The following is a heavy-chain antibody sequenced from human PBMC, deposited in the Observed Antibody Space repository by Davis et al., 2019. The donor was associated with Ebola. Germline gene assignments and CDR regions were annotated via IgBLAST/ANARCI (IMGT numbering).Heavy chain of an antibody. CDR1: GLTFSTYA. J-gene: IGHJ4*02. CDR3: AKGPSSGWYYFDY. CDR2: ISGSGGST. Sequence: GESPNPPCTTPGLTFSTYALSWVRQAPGKGLERVASISGSGGSTYYADPVKGRFTIPRDNSKNTLYLQMNSLRAEDTAVYYCAKGPSSGWYYFDYWGQGTLVTVSS. V-gene: IGHV3-23*01. D-gene: IGHD6-19*01.